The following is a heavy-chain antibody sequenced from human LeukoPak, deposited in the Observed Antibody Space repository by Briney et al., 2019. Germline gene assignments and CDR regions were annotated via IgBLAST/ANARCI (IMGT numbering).Heavy chain of an antibody. D-gene: IGHD2-2*01. CDR3: ARALGYCSSTSCYAVNYFDY. V-gene: IGHV3-30*03. J-gene: IGHJ4*02. Sequence: GGSLRLSCETSGFKFNDHGMSWVRQAPGKGLEWVAVISYDGSNKYYADSVKGRFTISRDNSKNTLYLQMNSLRAEDTAAYYCARALGYCSSTSCYAVNYFDYWGQGTLVTVSS. CDR1: GFKFNDHG. CDR2: ISYDGSNK.